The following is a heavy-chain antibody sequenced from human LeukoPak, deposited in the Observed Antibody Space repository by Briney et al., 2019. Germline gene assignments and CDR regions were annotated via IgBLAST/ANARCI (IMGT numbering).Heavy chain of an antibody. V-gene: IGHV3-23*01. CDR3: AKGVVVAANNYYMDV. Sequence: GGSLRLSCAASGFTFSSYGMSWVRQAPGKGLEWVSAISGSGGSTYYADSVKGRFTISRDNSKNTLYLQMNSLRAEDTAVYYCAKGVVVAANNYYMDVWGKGTTVTVSS. J-gene: IGHJ6*03. D-gene: IGHD2-15*01. CDR2: ISGSGGST. CDR1: GFTFSSYG.